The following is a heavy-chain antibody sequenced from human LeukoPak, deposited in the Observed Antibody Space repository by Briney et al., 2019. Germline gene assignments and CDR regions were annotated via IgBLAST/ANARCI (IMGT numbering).Heavy chain of an antibody. D-gene: IGHD6-13*01. CDR1: GFTFNNYA. CDR3: AKSRAADTTLLFDY. V-gene: IGHV3-23*01. CDR2: ITIGATDT. J-gene: IGHJ4*02. Sequence: GGSLRLSCTASGFTFNNYAMNWVRQAPGKGLEWVSAITIGATDTFYLDSVKGRFTISRDNSKNTLYLQMSSLRAEDTAIYYCAKSRAADTTLLFDYWGQGTLVTVSS.